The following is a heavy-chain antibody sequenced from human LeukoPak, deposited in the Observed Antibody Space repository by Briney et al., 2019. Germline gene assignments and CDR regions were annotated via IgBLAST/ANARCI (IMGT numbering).Heavy chain of an antibody. CDR3: AKGLQWELPLEH. CDR2: ISGSGSGGRT. V-gene: IGHV3-23*01. CDR1: GFTFSSYA. J-gene: IGHJ5*02. Sequence: GGSLRLSCAASGFTFSSYAMSWVRQAPGKGLEWVSAISGSGSGGRTYYADSVKGRFTISRDNSKNTLYLQMNSLRAEDTAIYYCAKGLQWELPLEHWGQGTLVTVSS. D-gene: IGHD1-26*01.